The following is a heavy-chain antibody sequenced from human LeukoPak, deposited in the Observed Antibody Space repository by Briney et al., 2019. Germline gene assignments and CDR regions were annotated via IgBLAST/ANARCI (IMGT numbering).Heavy chain of an antibody. D-gene: IGHD3-10*01. J-gene: IGHJ4*02. CDR2: ISISGSNT. Sequence: GGSLRLSCAASGFTFSSYGMSWVRQAPGKGLEWVSVISISGSNTYYADSVKGRFTISRDNSKNTLYVQMNSLRAEDTAVYYCAKESMWFGESNPFDYWGQGTLVTVSS. CDR1: GFTFSSYG. V-gene: IGHV3-23*01. CDR3: AKESMWFGESNPFDY.